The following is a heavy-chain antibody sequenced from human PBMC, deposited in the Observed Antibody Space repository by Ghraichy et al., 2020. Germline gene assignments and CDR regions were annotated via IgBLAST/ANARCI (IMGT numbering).Heavy chain of an antibody. Sequence: GGSLRLSCAASGFTFSSYSMNWVRQAPGKGLEWVSSISSSSSYIYYADSVKGRFTISRDNAKNSLYLQMNSLRAEDTAVYYCARDPNWQYYDILTGYFDYWGQGTLVTVSS. J-gene: IGHJ4*02. V-gene: IGHV3-21*01. CDR2: ISSSSSYI. CDR3: ARDPNWQYYDILTGYFDY. CDR1: GFTFSSYS. D-gene: IGHD3-9*01.